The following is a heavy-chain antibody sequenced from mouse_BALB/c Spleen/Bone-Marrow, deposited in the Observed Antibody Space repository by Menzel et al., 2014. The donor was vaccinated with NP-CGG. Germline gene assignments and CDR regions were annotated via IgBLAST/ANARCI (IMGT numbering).Heavy chain of an antibody. J-gene: IGHJ3*01. Sequence: QVQLKQSGAELMKPGASVKISCKATGYTFSSYWIEWVKQRPGHGLEWIGEILPGSGTTNFNEKFKGKATFTADTSSNTAYMQLSSLTSEDSAVYYCAGFPYWGQGTLVTVSA. V-gene: IGHV1-9*01. CDR1: GYTFSSYW. CDR2: ILPGSGTT. CDR3: AGFPY.